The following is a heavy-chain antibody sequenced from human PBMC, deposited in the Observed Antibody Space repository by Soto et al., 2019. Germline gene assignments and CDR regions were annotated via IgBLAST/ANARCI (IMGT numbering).Heavy chain of an antibody. CDR2: IIPNLGIA. CDR3: AAAAAVETPNFSKDFDY. V-gene: IGHV1-69*02. Sequence: QVQLVQSGAEVKKPGSSVKVSCKASGGTFSSYTISWVRQAAGQGLEWMGRIIPNLGIANYAQKFQGRVTITANRSTSTAYMELSSLISEDTAVYYCAAAAAVETPNFSKDFDYWGQGTLVTVSS. D-gene: IGHD6-13*01. J-gene: IGHJ4*02. CDR1: GGTFSSYT.